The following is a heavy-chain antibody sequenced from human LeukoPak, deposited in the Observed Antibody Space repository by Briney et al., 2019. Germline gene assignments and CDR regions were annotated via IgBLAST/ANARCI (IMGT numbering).Heavy chain of an antibody. D-gene: IGHD5-12*01. CDR1: GGTFSSYA. J-gene: IGHJ6*02. Sequence: SVKVSCTASGGTFSSYAISWVRQAPGQGLEWMGGIIPIFGTANYAQKFQGRVTITADESTSTAYMELSSLRSEDTAVYYCARAKWLRLSHYYYYGMDVWGQGTTVTVSS. CDR2: IIPIFGTA. V-gene: IGHV1-69*01. CDR3: ARAKWLRLSHYYYYGMDV.